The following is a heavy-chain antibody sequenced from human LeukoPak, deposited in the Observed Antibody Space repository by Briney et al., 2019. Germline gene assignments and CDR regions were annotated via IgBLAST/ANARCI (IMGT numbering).Heavy chain of an antibody. CDR2: IFYSGSI. V-gene: IGHV4-38-2*02. D-gene: IGHD3-22*01. CDR3: ARMGVSYYYDSTTYYPIAFDV. Sequence: SETLSLTCTVSGYSISGGYYWGWIRRSPEKGPEWIAAIFYSGSIYYNPSLKSRVTLSVDTSKNQFSLKLNSVSAADTAVYYCARMGVSYYYDSTTYYPIAFDVWGQGTMVTVSS. J-gene: IGHJ3*01. CDR1: GYSISGGYY.